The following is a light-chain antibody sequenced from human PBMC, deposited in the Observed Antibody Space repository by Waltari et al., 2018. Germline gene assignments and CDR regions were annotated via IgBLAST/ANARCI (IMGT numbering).Light chain of an antibody. CDR3: QQPGA. J-gene: IGKJ1*01. CDR1: QSVSSSD. V-gene: IGKV3-20*01. Sequence: ELVLTPSAGTLSLSPGERATLSCRASQSVSSSDLGWYQQKPGQAPRLLIYGASSRATGIPDRFSGSGSGTDFTLTISRLEPEDFAVYYCQQPGAFGQGTKVEIK. CDR2: GAS.